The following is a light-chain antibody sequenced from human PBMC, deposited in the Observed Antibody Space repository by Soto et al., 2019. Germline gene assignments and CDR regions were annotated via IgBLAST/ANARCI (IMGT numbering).Light chain of an antibody. Sequence: DIQMTQSPSTLSASVGDRVTITCRASHSISSWLAWYQQKPGKAPKLLIYDASSLESGVPSRFSGSGSGTEFTLTISSLQPDDFATYYCHQYNSYSERMFGQGTKVDIK. CDR3: HQYNSYSERM. J-gene: IGKJ1*01. V-gene: IGKV1-5*01. CDR1: HSISSW. CDR2: DAS.